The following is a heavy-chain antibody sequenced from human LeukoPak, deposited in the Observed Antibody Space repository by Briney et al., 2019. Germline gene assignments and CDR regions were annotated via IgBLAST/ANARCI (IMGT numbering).Heavy chain of an antibody. D-gene: IGHD2-2*01. CDR3: ARLCSSTSCYVDY. V-gene: IGHV1-69*13. Sequence: ASVKVSCKASGGTFSSYAISWVRQAPGQGLEWMGGIIPVFGTANYAQKFQGRVTITADESTSTAYVELSSLRSEDTAVYYCARLCSSTSCYVDYWGQGTLVTVSS. CDR2: IIPVFGTA. CDR1: GGTFSSYA. J-gene: IGHJ4*02.